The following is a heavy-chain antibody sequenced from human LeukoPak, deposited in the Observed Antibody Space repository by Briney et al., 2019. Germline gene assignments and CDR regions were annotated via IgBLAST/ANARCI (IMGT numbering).Heavy chain of an antibody. CDR3: VRLDAAAGRYLQFYY. Sequence: SQTLSLTCTVPGGSINNYYWRWIRQPPEKGLEWIGYIHDSGRTNYNPSLKSRVTISVDTSKNQFSLKLSSVTAADTAVYYCVRLDAAAGRYLQFYYWGQGTLVTVSS. V-gene: IGHV4-59*08. CDR1: GGSINNYY. D-gene: IGHD5-24*01. J-gene: IGHJ4*02. CDR2: IHDSGRT.